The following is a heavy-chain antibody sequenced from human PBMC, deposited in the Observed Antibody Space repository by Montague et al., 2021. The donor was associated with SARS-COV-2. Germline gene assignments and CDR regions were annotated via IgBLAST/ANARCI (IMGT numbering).Heavy chain of an antibody. V-gene: IGHV3-48*03. D-gene: IGHD3-3*01. Sequence: SLRLSCAASGFTFSGYEMNWVRQAPGKGLEWVSYISSGSTIYYADSVKGRFTISRDNAKNSLYLQMNSLRAEDTAVYYCAREKARITIFGAPRGDMDVWGKGTTVTVSS. CDR1: GFTFSGYE. CDR3: AREKARITIFGAPRGDMDV. CDR2: ISSGSTI. J-gene: IGHJ6*03.